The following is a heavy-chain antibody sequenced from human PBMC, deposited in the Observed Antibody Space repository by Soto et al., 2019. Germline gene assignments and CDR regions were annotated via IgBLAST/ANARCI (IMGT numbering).Heavy chain of an antibody. Sequence: GGSLRLSCAASGFTFSSYAMSWVRQAPGKGLEWVSAISGSGGSTYYADSVKGRFTISRDNSKNTLYLQMNSLRAEDTAVYYCARGTAYSGSYFFDYWGQGTLVTVSS. D-gene: IGHD1-26*01. CDR2: ISGSGGST. J-gene: IGHJ4*02. CDR3: ARGTAYSGSYFFDY. CDR1: GFTFSSYA. V-gene: IGHV3-23*01.